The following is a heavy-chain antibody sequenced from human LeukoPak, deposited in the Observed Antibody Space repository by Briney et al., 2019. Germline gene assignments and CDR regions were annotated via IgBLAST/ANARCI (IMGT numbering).Heavy chain of an antibody. Sequence: SSETLSLTCTVSGGSISSYYWSWIRQPPGKGLEWIGYIYYSGSTNYNPSLKSRVTISVDTSKNQFSLKLSSVTAADTAVYYRARDRPLGGYYRWAFDIWGQGTMVTVSS. CDR3: ARDRPLGGYYRWAFDI. V-gene: IGHV4-59*01. D-gene: IGHD3-22*01. CDR2: IYYSGST. CDR1: GGSISSYY. J-gene: IGHJ3*02.